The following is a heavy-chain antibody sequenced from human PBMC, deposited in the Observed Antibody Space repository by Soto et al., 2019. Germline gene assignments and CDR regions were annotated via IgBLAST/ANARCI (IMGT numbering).Heavy chain of an antibody. J-gene: IGHJ6*02. CDR3: ASPPYYCSSTSCPYYYGMDV. V-gene: IGHV5-10-1*01. CDR2: IDPSDSYT. D-gene: IGHD2-2*01. CDR1: GYSFTSYW. Sequence: PGESLKISCKGSGYSFTSYWISWVRQMPGKGLEWMGRIDPSDSYTNYSPSFQGHVTISADKSISTAYLQWSSLKASDTAMYYCASPPYYCSSTSCPYYYGMDVWGQGTTVTVSS.